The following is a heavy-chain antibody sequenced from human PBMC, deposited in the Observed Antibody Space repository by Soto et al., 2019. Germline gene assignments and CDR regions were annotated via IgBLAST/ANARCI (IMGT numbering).Heavy chain of an antibody. CDR1: GFSLNTSGVG. J-gene: IGHJ3*01. D-gene: IGHD6-13*01. V-gene: IGHV2-5*01. CDR2: IYWNDDK. CDR3: AHRRKAAAGIHYDDFDV. Sequence: SGPTLVNPTQTLTLTCTFSGFSLNTSGVGVGWIRQPPGKALEWLALIYWNDDKRYGPSLKSRLTITKDTSKNQVVLTMTNMETVDTATDYCAHRRKAAAGIHYDDFDVWGHATMVTVS.